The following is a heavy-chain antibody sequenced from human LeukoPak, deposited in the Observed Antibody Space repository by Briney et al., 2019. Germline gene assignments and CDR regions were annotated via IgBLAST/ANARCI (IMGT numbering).Heavy chain of an antibody. Sequence: SETLSLTCTVSGGSISSYFWSWIRQPPGKGLEWIGYIYDSGSTNYNPSFKSRVTISVDTPKNQFSLKLSSVTAAGTAVYYCASGYSSGWYGVWGQGTLVTVSS. CDR2: IYDSGST. D-gene: IGHD6-19*01. V-gene: IGHV4-59*08. J-gene: IGHJ4*02. CDR1: GGSISSYF. CDR3: ASGYSSGWYGV.